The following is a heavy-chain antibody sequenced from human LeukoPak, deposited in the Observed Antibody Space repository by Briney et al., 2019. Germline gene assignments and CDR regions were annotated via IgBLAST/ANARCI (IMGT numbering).Heavy chain of an antibody. CDR3: ARGLSGSYYLTYYYYMDV. V-gene: IGHV4-34*01. Sequence: SETLSLTCAVYGGSFSGYYWSWIRQPPGKGLEWIGEINHSGSNNYNPSLKSRVTISVDTSKNQFSLKLSSVTAADTAVYYCARGLSGSYYLTYYYYMDVWGKGTTVTVSS. J-gene: IGHJ6*03. CDR1: GGSFSGYY. CDR2: INHSGSN. D-gene: IGHD3-10*01.